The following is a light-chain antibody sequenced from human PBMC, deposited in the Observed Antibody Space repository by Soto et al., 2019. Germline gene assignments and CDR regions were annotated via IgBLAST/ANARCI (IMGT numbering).Light chain of an antibody. CDR3: QQSHSSPPT. J-gene: IGKJ1*01. CDR1: QNIYNF. CDR2: ATS. V-gene: IGKV1-39*01. Sequence: IQMTQSPTSLSASVGDRITLTCRASQNIYNFLNWYQQRPGRVPNLLIYATSHLYTGVPSRFSGNGSGTDFSLTISSLQPEDVTTYYCQQSHSSPPTFGHGTKVEMK.